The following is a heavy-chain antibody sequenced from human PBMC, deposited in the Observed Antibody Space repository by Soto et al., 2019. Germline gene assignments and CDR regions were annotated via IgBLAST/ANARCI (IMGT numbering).Heavy chain of an antibody. V-gene: IGHV3-30-3*01. D-gene: IGHD3-22*01. CDR3: ARTAYYYDSSGYYFDC. J-gene: IGHJ4*02. CDR2: ISYDGSNK. CDR1: GFTFSSYA. Sequence: GGSLSLSCAASGFTFSSYAMHWVRQAPGKGLEWVAVISYDGSNKYYADSVKGRFTISRDNSKNTLYLQMNSLRAEDTAVYYCARTAYYYDSSGYYFDCWGQGTLVTVSS.